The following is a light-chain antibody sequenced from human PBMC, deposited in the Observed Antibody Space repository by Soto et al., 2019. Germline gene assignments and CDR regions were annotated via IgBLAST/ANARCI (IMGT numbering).Light chain of an antibody. CDR1: SSDVGGYNY. V-gene: IGLV2-14*03. CDR2: EVS. CDR3: NSYTSSSTFV. J-gene: IGLJ1*01. Sequence: QSVLTQPASVSGSPGQSITISCTGTSSDVGGYNYVSWYQQHPGKAPKLMIYEVSNRPSGVSNRFSGSRSGNTASLTISGLQAEDEAEYYCNSYTSSSTFVFGTGTKLT.